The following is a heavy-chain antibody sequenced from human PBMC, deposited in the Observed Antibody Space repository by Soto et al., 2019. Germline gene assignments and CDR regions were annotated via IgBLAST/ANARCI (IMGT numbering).Heavy chain of an antibody. CDR3: AREFCRGGSCYAPGHYYYGMDV. CDR2: ISYDGSNK. CDR1: GFTFSSYA. J-gene: IGHJ6*02. Sequence: PGGSLSLSCAASGFTFSSYAMHWVRQAPGKGLEWVAVISYDGSNKYYADSVKGRITISRDNSKNTLYLQMNSLRAEDTAVYYCAREFCRGGSCYAPGHYYYGMDVGGQGTRVTVS. V-gene: IGHV3-30-3*01. D-gene: IGHD2-15*01.